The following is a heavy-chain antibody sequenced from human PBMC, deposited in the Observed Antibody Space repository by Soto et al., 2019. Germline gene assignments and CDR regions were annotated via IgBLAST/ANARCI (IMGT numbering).Heavy chain of an antibody. V-gene: IGHV3-23*01. CDR1: GFTFSSYA. CDR2: ISGSGGST. J-gene: IGHJ3*02. D-gene: IGHD3-3*01. CDR3: AKDQGFLEWLFAFDI. Sequence: EVQLLESGGGLVQPGGSLRLSCAASGFTFSSYAMSWVRQAPGKGLEWVSAISGSGGSTYYADSVKGRFTISRDNSKNTMYLQMNSVRAEDTAVYYCAKDQGFLEWLFAFDIWGQGTMVTVSS.